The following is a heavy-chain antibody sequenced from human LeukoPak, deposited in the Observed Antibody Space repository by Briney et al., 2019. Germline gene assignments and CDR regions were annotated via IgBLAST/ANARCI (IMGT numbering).Heavy chain of an antibody. J-gene: IGHJ4*02. CDR1: GFTFSSYA. Sequence: GGSLRLSCAASGFTFSSYAMSWVRQAPGKGLEWVSAISGSGGSTYYADSVKGRFTISRDNAKNSLYLQMNSLRAEDTAVYYCARGRRAHYYDSSGYYSTDYWGQGTLVTVSS. D-gene: IGHD3-22*01. CDR2: ISGSGGST. CDR3: ARGRRAHYYDSSGYYSTDY. V-gene: IGHV3-23*01.